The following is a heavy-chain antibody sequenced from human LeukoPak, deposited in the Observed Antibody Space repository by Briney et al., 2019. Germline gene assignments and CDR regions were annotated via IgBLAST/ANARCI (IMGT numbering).Heavy chain of an antibody. D-gene: IGHD1-26*01. V-gene: IGHV4-59*01. CDR1: GGSISSYY. Sequence: PSETLSLTCTVSGGSISSYYWSWVRQPPGKGLEWIGYIHDSGSTDYNPSLRSRVTLSVDTSTNQFSLKLRSVTAADTAVYYCARVGGSSDSWGQGTLVTVSS. CDR3: ARVGGSSDS. J-gene: IGHJ4*02. CDR2: IHDSGST.